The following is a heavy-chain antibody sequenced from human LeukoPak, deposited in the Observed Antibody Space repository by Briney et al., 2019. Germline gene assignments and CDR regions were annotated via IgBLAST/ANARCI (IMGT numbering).Heavy chain of an antibody. CDR2: IWHDGSNK. V-gene: IGHV3-33*08. J-gene: IGHJ2*01. Sequence: GGSLRLSCAASGFTFSSYAMSWVRQAPGKGLEWVAVIWHDGSNKNHADSVKGRFTISRDNSKNTLYLQMNSLRAEDTAVYYCARDQRSWYFDLWGRGILVTVSS. CDR1: GFTFSSYA. CDR3: ARDQRSWYFDL.